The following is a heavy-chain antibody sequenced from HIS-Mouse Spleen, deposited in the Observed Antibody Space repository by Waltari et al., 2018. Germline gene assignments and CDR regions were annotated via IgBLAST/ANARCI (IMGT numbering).Heavy chain of an antibody. Sequence: QLQLQESGPGLVKPSETLSLTCTVSAGSISSSMYYWVWIRQPPGKGLEWIGSIYYSGSTYYNPSLKSRVTISVDTSKNQFSLKLSSVTAADTAVYYCAREIPYSSSWYDWYFDLWGRGTLVTVSS. D-gene: IGHD6-13*01. CDR2: IYYSGST. J-gene: IGHJ2*01. CDR3: AREIPYSSSWYDWYFDL. CDR1: AGSISSSMYY. V-gene: IGHV4-39*07.